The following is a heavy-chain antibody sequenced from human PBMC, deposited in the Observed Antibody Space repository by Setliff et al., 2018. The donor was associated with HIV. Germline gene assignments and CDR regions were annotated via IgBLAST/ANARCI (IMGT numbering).Heavy chain of an antibody. Sequence: SETLSLTCAVSGDSVSNDNYYWGWIRQPPGKGLEWIGSFHYGGTPNYNPSLRGRVDISVDTSKNHFSLRLTSVTAADTAAYYCARQAVAGTGPLFDLWGRGTLVTVSS. CDR1: GDSVSNDNYY. J-gene: IGHJ2*01. CDR3: ARQAVAGTGPLFDL. V-gene: IGHV4-39*01. CDR2: FHYGGTP. D-gene: IGHD6-19*01.